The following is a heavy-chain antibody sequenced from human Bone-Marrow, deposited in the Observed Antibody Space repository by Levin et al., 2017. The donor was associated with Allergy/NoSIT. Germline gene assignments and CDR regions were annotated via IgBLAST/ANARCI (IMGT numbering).Heavy chain of an antibody. V-gene: IGHV3-7*01. CDR3: AGGGFTHSA. Sequence: GGSLRLSCAASGFTFSTTWMTWVRQAPGKGLEWVATIKQDGSEKYYVDSVKGRFTISRDNAKNSLYLLMNSLRVEDTAVYYCAGGGFTHSAWGQGTLVTVSS. CDR2: IKQDGSEK. J-gene: IGHJ5*02. D-gene: IGHD5-12*01. CDR1: GFTFSTTW.